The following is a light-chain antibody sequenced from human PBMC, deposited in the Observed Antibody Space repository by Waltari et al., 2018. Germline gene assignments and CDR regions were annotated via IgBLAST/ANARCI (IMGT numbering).Light chain of an antibody. J-gene: IGKJ4*01. CDR1: QSVLYSSNNKNY. V-gene: IGKV4-1*01. Sequence: DIVMTQSPDPLAVSLGERATINCKSSQSVLYSSNNKNYLAWYQQKTGQPPKLLIYWASTRESGVPDRFSGSGSGTDFTLTISSLQAEDVAVYYCQQYYNTPRTFGGGTKVEIK. CDR3: QQYYNTPRT. CDR2: WAS.